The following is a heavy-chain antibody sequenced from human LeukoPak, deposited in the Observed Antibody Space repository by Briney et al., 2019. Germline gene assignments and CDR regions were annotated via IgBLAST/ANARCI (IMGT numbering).Heavy chain of an antibody. CDR2: IHHSGST. CDR3: ARVVGWQLDD. V-gene: IGHV4-38-2*01. D-gene: IGHD4-23*01. J-gene: IGHJ4*02. CDR1: GYSISSGFY. Sequence: SETLSLTCAVSGYSISSGFYWGWIRQPPGQGLKWIGSIHHSGSTYHNPSLKSRVTISVDTSRNQFSLKMKSVTAADTAVYYCARVVGWQLDDWGQGTLVTVSS.